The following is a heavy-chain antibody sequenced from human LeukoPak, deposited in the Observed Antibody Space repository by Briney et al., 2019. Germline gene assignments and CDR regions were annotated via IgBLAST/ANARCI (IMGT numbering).Heavy chain of an antibody. Sequence: SVKVSCKASGGTFSSYAISWVRQAPGQGLGWMGRIIPIFGTANYAQKFQGRVTITTDESTSTAYMELSSLRSEDTAVYYCAREVEQQLVLYWFDPWGQGTLVTVSS. D-gene: IGHD6-13*01. CDR3: AREVEQQLVLYWFDP. J-gene: IGHJ5*02. CDR1: GGTFSSYA. V-gene: IGHV1-69*05. CDR2: IIPIFGTA.